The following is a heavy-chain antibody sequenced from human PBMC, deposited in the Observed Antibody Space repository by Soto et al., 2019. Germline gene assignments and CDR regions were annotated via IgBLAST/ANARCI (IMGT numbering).Heavy chain of an antibody. CDR3: ARVRHPDHYGSGSDY. D-gene: IGHD3-10*01. CDR1: GYTFTSYA. J-gene: IGHJ4*02. CDR2: INAGNGNT. V-gene: IGHV1-3*01. Sequence: ASVKVSCKASGYTFTSYAMHWVRQAPGQRLEWMGWINAGNGNTKYSQKFQGRVTITRDTSASTAYMELRSLRSDDTAVYYCARVRHPDHYGSGSDYWGQGTLVTVSS.